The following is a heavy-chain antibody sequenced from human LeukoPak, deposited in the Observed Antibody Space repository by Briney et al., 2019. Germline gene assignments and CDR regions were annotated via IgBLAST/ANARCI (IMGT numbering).Heavy chain of an antibody. Sequence: GGSLRLSCAASGFTFSSYAMHWVRQAPGKGLEGVAVISYDGSNKYYADSVKGRFTISRDNSKNTLYLQMNSLRAEDTAAYYCASGSEASIAARPPDYWGQGTLVTVSS. CDR3: ASGSEASIAARPPDY. J-gene: IGHJ4*02. V-gene: IGHV3-30-3*01. CDR2: ISYDGSNK. D-gene: IGHD6-6*01. CDR1: GFTFSSYA.